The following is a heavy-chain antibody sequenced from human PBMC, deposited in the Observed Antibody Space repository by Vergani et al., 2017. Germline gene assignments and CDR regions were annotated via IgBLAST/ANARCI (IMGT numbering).Heavy chain of an antibody. D-gene: IGHD3-3*01. CDR3: ARGGWSDFWSGTTPPDY. V-gene: IGHV4-31*03. Sequence: QVQLQESGPGLVKPSQTLSLTCTVSGGSISRGGYYWSWIRQHPGKGLEWIGYIYYSGSTYYNPSLKSRVTISVETSKNQFSLKLSSVTAADTAVYYCARGGWSDFWSGTTPPDYWGQGTLVTVSS. J-gene: IGHJ4*02. CDR2: IYYSGST. CDR1: GGSISRGGYY.